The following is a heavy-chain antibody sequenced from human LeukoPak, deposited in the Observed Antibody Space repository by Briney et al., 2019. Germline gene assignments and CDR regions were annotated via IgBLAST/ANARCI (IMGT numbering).Heavy chain of an antibody. V-gene: IGHV3-7*01. J-gene: IGHJ4*02. Sequence: GGSLRLSCAVSGFNVRTNYMSCVRQAPGKGLEWVANIKQDGSEKYSVDSVKGRFTISRDNAKNSLYLQMNSLRAEDTAVYYCARILLWFGELLPFDYWGQGTLVTVSS. CDR3: ARILLWFGELLPFDY. CDR1: GFNVRTNY. D-gene: IGHD3-10*01. CDR2: IKQDGSEK.